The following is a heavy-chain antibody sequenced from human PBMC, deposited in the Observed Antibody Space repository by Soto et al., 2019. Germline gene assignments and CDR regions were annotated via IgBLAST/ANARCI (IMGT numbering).Heavy chain of an antibody. D-gene: IGHD3-9*01. CDR3: ARGLKPEFYDLLTTYPREVNFDY. CDR1: GYTFTSYD. Sequence: GASVKVSCKASGYTFTSYDINWVRQATGQGLEWMGWMNPNSGNTGYAQKFQGRVTMTRNTSISTAYMELSSLRSEDTAVYYCARGLKPEFYDLLTTYPREVNFDYWGQGTQVTVSS. J-gene: IGHJ4*02. CDR2: MNPNSGNT. V-gene: IGHV1-8*01.